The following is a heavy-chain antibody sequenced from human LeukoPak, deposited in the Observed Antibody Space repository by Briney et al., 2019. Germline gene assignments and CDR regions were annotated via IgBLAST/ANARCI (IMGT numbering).Heavy chain of an antibody. Sequence: ASVKVSCKASGYTFTSYYMHWVRQAPGQGLEWMGRINPNSGGTNYAQKFQGRVTMTRDTSISTAYMELSRLRSDDTAAYYCARDIRYSGSYPSGDYWGQGTLVTVSS. V-gene: IGHV1-2*06. D-gene: IGHD1-26*01. CDR1: GYTFTSYY. CDR2: INPNSGGT. CDR3: ARDIRYSGSYPSGDY. J-gene: IGHJ4*02.